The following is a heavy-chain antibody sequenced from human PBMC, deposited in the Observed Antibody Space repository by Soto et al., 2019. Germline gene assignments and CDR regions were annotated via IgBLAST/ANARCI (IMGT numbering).Heavy chain of an antibody. CDR3: ARGTGSGSFLIDY. J-gene: IGHJ4*02. Sequence: LRLSCAASGFPFTRYAMHWVRQAPEKGLEWVTIISSDGSTIHYVDSVKGRFTISRDNSKNTLFLQMNSLRADDTAVYYCARGTGSGSFLIDYWGQGTLVTVSS. D-gene: IGHD3-10*01. V-gene: IGHV3-30-3*01. CDR1: GFPFTRYA. CDR2: ISSDGSTI.